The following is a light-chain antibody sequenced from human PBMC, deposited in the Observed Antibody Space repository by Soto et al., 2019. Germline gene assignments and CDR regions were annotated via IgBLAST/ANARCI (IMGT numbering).Light chain of an antibody. Sequence: QSVLTQPPSASGTPGQKVTITCTGSSSNIGSNYVYWYQHLPGTAPKLLIFSDNERPSGVPERFSGSKSGTSASLAISGLRSEDEADSYCSTWDPSLSGYVSGTGTKVTVL. CDR1: SSNIGSNY. CDR3: STWDPSLSGYV. V-gene: IGLV1-47*02. CDR2: SDN. J-gene: IGLJ1*01.